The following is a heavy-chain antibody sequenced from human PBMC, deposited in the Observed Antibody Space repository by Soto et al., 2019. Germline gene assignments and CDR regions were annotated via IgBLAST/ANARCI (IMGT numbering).Heavy chain of an antibody. CDR3: ASRDPGTSVDY. D-gene: IGHD1-7*01. CDR1: GGSFTSNNW. J-gene: IGHJ4*02. V-gene: IGHV4-4*02. Sequence: SETLSLTCAASGGSFTSNNWWTWVRQPPGQGLEWIGEIYRTGSTNYNPSLKSRVTISLDKSENQFSLKVTSLTAADTAVYYCASRDPGTSVDYWGQGTLVTVSS. CDR2: IYRTGST.